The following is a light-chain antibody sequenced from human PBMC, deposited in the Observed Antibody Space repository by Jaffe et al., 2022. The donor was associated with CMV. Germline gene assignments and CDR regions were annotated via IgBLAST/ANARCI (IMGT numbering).Light chain of an antibody. Sequence: QSALTQPASVSGSPGQSITISCTGTNNDIGNYNLVSWYQQHPGKAPKVMIYEVNKRPLGVSNRFSGSKSGNTASLTISGLQAEDEADYHCCSSAGSTWVFGGGTKLTVL. CDR3: CSSAGSTWV. J-gene: IGLJ3*02. CDR1: NNDIGNYNL. CDR2: EVN. V-gene: IGLV2-23*02.